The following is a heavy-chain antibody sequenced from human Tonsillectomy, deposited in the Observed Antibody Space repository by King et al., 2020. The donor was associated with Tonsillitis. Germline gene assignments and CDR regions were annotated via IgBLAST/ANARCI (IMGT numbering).Heavy chain of an antibody. CDR2: IYNGGST. V-gene: IGHV3-53*04. CDR1: GFTVSNNY. J-gene: IGHJ6*02. Sequence: VQLVESGGGLVQPGGSLRLSCAASGFTVSNNYMSWVRQAPGKGLEGVSVIYNGGSTYYADSVKGRFTISRHNSKNTLYLQMNSLRAEDTAVYYCASGAAYYYYGIDVWGQGTTVTVSS. CDR3: ASGAAYYYYGIDV. D-gene: IGHD1-26*01.